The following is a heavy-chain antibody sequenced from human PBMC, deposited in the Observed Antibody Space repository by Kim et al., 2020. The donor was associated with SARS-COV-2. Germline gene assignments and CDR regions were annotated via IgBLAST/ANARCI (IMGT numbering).Heavy chain of an antibody. D-gene: IGHD5-18*01. CDR1: GYTFTSYY. CDR2: INPSGGST. Sequence: ASVKVSCKASGYTFTSYYMHWVRQAPGQGLEWMGIINPSGGSTSYAQKFQGRVTMTRDTSTSTVYMELSSLRSEDTAVYYCARDGYSYGLLNNWFDPWGQGTLVTVSS. J-gene: IGHJ5*02. CDR3: ARDGYSYGLLNNWFDP. V-gene: IGHV1-46*01.